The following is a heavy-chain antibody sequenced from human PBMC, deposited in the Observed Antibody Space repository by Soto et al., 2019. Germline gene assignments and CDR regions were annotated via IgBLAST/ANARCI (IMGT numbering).Heavy chain of an antibody. CDR3: ARVHVMVVAGSTFDY. CDR2: MYHGGTT. V-gene: IGHV4-38-2*02. D-gene: IGHD2-15*01. CDR1: GYSMSSDSY. J-gene: IGHJ4*01. Sequence: SETLSLTCTVSGYSMSSDSYWGWIRQSPGKGPEWIASMYHGGTTFYNPSLKSRVTMSIDTSSNQFSLRLTSVTAADTAVYYCARVHVMVVAGSTFDYWGHGIMVT.